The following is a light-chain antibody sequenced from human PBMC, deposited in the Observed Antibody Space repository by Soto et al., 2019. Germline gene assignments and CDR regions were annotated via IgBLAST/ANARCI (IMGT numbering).Light chain of an antibody. V-gene: IGKV3-11*01. CDR1: QSVSSY. CDR3: QQRSNWPLT. Sequence: IVLPQSPATLSLSPGERATLSCRASQSVSSYLAWYQQKPGQAPRLLIYDASNRATGSPARFSGSGSGTDFTLTISSLEPEDFAVYYCQQRSNWPLTFGGGTKVDIK. CDR2: DAS. J-gene: IGKJ4*01.